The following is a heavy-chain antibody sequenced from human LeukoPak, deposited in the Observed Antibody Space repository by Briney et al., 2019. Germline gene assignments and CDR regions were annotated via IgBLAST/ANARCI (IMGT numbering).Heavy chain of an antibody. D-gene: IGHD5-18*01. J-gene: IGHJ4*02. CDR1: GFTFRSYA. V-gene: IGHV3-23*01. CDR3: ANDLGWIQLNLG. CDR2: ISGSGDSS. Sequence: GGSLRLSCAASGFTFRSYAMSWVRQAPGKGLEWVSSISGSGDSSYYADSVKGRFTISRDNSKNTVYLQMNSLRAEDTAVYYCANDLGWIQLNLGRGQGTLVTVSS.